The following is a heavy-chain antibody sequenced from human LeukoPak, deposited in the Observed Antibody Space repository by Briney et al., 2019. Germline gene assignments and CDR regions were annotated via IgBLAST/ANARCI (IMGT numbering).Heavy chain of an antibody. V-gene: IGHV1-2*02. D-gene: IGHD1-26*01. CDR3: AREERESGGMDV. CDR2: ITPETGGT. Sequence: ASVKVSCKASGYIFTGLFIHWVRQAPGQGLEWMGWITPETGGTNYAQKFEGRVTMTRDTSITTAYLELSRVRYDDTAVYYCAREERESGGMDVWGQGTTVTVSS. J-gene: IGHJ6*02. CDR1: GYIFTGLF.